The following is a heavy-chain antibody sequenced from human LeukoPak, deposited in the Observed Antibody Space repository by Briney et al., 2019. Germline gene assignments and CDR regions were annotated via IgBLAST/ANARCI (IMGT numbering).Heavy chain of an antibody. Sequence: PGGSLRLSCAASGFTFSSYSMNWVRQAPGKGLEWVSSISSSSSYIYYADSVKGRFTISRDNSKNTLYLQINSLRAEDTAVYYCARASGSSLYFQYWGQGTLVTVSS. CDR2: ISSSSSYI. V-gene: IGHV3-21*04. CDR1: GFTFSSYS. J-gene: IGHJ4*02. D-gene: IGHD1-26*01. CDR3: ARASGSSLYFQY.